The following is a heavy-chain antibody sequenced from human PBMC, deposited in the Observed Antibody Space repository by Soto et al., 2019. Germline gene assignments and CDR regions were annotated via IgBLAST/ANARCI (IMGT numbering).Heavy chain of an antibody. J-gene: IGHJ6*02. CDR2: ISSSSSYI. CDR3: ARERGYYYYGMDV. V-gene: IGHV3-21*01. CDR1: GFTFSSYS. Sequence: EVQLVESGGGLVKPGGSLRLSCAASGFTFSSYSMNWVRQAPGKGLEWVSSISSSSSYIYYADSVKGRFTISRDNAKNSLYLQMNSMRAEDTAVYYCARERGYYYYGMDVWGQGTTVTVSS.